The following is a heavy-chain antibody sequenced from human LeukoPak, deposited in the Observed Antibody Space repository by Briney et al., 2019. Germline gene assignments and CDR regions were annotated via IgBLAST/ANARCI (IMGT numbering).Heavy chain of an antibody. CDR2: IYYSGST. J-gene: IGHJ4*02. CDR1: GGSFSGYY. Sequence: NPSETLSLTCAVYGGSFSGYYWSWIRQPPGKGLEWIGSIYYSGSTYYNPSLKSRVTISVDTSKNQFSLKLSSVTAADTAVYYCARDGGMVRGVKTIPDYWGQGTLVTVSS. V-gene: IGHV4-34*01. D-gene: IGHD3-10*01. CDR3: ARDGGMVRGVKTIPDY.